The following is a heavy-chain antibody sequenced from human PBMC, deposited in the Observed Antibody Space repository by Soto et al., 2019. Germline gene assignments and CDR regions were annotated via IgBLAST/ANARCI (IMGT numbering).Heavy chain of an antibody. D-gene: IGHD3-10*01. V-gene: IGHV3-23*01. CDR2: ISGSGGST. CDR1: GFTFSSYA. J-gene: IGHJ5*02. Sequence: GGSLRLSCAASGFTFSSYAMSWVRQAPGKGLEWVSAISGSGGSTYYADSVKGRFTISRDNSKNTLYLQMNSLRAEDTAVYYCAKAYGSGSYKDNWFDPWGQGTLVTVSS. CDR3: AKAYGSGSYKDNWFDP.